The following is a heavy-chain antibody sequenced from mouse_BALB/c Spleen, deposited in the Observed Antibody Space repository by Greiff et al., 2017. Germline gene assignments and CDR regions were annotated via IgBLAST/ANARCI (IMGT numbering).Heavy chain of an antibody. D-gene: IGHD2-1*01. J-gene: IGHJ4*01. V-gene: IGHV14-4*02. CDR2: IDPENGDT. Sequence: VQPQQSGAELVRSGASVKLSCTASGFNIKDYYMHWVKQRPEQGLEWIGWIDPENGDTEYAPKFQGKATMTADTSSNTAYLQLSSLTSEDTAVYYCARYGYGRAMDYWGQGTSVTVSS. CDR1: GFNIKDYY. CDR3: ARYGYGRAMDY.